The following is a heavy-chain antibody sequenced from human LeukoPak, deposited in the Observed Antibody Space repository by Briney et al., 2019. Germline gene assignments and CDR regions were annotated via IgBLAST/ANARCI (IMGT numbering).Heavy chain of an antibody. CDR2: IKQDGSEK. Sequence: GGSLRLSYAASGFTFSSYWMSWVRQAPGKGLEWVANIKQDGSEKYYVDSVKGRFTISRDNAKNSLYLQMNSLRAEDTAVYYCARSTYYYDSSGYYYWDYWGQGTLVTVSS. V-gene: IGHV3-7*01. CDR3: ARSTYYYDSSGYYYWDY. CDR1: GFTFSSYW. D-gene: IGHD3-22*01. J-gene: IGHJ4*02.